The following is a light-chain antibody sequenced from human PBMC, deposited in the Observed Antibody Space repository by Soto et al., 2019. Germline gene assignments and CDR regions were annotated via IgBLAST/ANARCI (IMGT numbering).Light chain of an antibody. V-gene: IGKV3-15*01. CDR3: QQYHYWWT. CDR1: QSISGH. CDR2: GAS. J-gene: IGKJ1*01. Sequence: EIVMTQSPATLSVSPGGGATLSCRASQSISGHLAWYQQKPGQAPRLLIHGASNRATGIPGRFTGSGSGTEFTLTISSLQSEDFAVYYCQQYHYWWTLGQGTKVDIK.